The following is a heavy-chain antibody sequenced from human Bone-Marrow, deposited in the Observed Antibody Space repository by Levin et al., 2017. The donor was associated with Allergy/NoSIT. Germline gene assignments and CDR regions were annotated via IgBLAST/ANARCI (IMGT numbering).Heavy chain of an antibody. V-gene: IGHV3-23*01. D-gene: IGHD1-7*01. CDR1: GFTFSNYA. Sequence: GGSLRLSCAASGFTFSNYAMSWVRQAPGKGLEWVSIISASAGNTHYADSVKGRFTISRDNSKNTLYLELNSLRAEDTAVYYCTKDHFVTGTPTDYWGQGTLVTVSS. CDR3: TKDHFVTGTPTDY. J-gene: IGHJ4*02. CDR2: ISASAGNT.